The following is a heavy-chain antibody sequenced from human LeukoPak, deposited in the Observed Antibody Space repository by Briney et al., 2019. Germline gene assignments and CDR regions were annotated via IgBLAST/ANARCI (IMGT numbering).Heavy chain of an antibody. CDR2: IIPIFGTA. V-gene: IGHV1-69*13. CDR3: ARGVVPAADNWFDP. D-gene: IGHD2-2*01. J-gene: IGHJ5*02. CDR1: EGTFSSYA. Sequence: ASVKVSCKASEGTFSSYAISWVRQAPGQGLEWMGGIIPIFGTANYAQKFQGRVTITADESTSTAYMELSSLRSEDTAVYYCARGVVPAADNWFDPWGQGTLVTVSS.